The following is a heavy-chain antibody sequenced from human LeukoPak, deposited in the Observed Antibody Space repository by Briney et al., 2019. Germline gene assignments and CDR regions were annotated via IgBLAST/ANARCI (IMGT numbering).Heavy chain of an antibody. CDR2: MNPNSGNT. CDR3: ARGRSVAGPGEFDY. D-gene: IGHD6-19*01. Sequence: ASVKVSCKASGYTFTSYDINWVRQATGQGLEWMGWMNPNSGNTGYAQKFQGRVTMTRNTSISTAYMELSSLRSEDTAVYYCARGRSVAGPGEFDYWGQGTLVTVSS. CDR1: GYTFTSYD. J-gene: IGHJ4*02. V-gene: IGHV1-8*01.